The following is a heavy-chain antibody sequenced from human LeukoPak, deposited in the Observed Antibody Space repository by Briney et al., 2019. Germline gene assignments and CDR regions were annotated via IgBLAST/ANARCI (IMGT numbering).Heavy chain of an antibody. D-gene: IGHD6-13*01. J-gene: IGHJ4*02. Sequence: SETLSLTCTVSGASISSSYYWGWIRQSPGTGLEWIASTYFRGGTYYNPSLKSRVTISVDATKNVCSLKLTSVAAAETAVYYCVRHIAMGSPLYDWGQGTLVTVSA. CDR3: VRHIAMGSPLYD. CDR2: TYFRGGT. CDR1: GASISSSYY. V-gene: IGHV4-39*01.